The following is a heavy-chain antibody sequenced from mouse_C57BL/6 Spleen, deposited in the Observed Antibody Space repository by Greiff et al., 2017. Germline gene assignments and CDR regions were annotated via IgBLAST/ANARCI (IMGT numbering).Heavy chain of an antibody. CDR1: GYAFSSYW. CDR3: ARSLYGRRFDY. CDR2: IYPGDGDT. J-gene: IGHJ2*01. Sequence: VKLMESGAELVKPGASVKISCKASGYAFSSYWMNWVKQRPGKGLEWIGQIYPGDGDTNYNGKFKGKATLTADKSSSTAYMQLSSLTSEDSAVYFCARSLYGRRFDYWGQGTTLTVSS. V-gene: IGHV1-80*01. D-gene: IGHD1-1*01.